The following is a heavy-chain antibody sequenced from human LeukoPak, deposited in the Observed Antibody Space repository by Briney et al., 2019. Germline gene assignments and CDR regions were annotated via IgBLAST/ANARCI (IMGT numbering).Heavy chain of an antibody. Sequence: PGRSLRLSCAASGFTFSSYGMHWVRQAPGKGLEWVAVIWYDGSNKYYADSVKGRFTISRDNSKNTLYLQMNSLRAEDTAVYYCARAFEGRLVGATDYWGQGTLVTVSS. J-gene: IGHJ4*02. V-gene: IGHV3-30*19. D-gene: IGHD1-26*01. CDR3: ARAFEGRLVGATDY. CDR1: GFTFSSYG. CDR2: IWYDGSNK.